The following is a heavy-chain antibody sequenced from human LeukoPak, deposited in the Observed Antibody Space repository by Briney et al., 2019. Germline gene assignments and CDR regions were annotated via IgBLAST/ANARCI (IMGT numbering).Heavy chain of an antibody. CDR3: ARVRIEAAGRGLDY. CDR2: VSPYSGDT. V-gene: IGHV1-2*02. D-gene: IGHD6-13*01. J-gene: IGHJ4*02. Sequence: ASVKVSCKASGYTFTGHYMHWVRQAPGQGLEWMGWVSPYSGDTNYAQNFEGRVTMTRDTSINTVYMELSRLTSDDTAVYFCARVRIEAAGRGLDYWGQGTPVTVSS. CDR1: GYTFTGHY.